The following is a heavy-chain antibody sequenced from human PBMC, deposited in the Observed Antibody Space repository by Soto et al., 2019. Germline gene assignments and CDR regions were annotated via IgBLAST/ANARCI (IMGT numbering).Heavy chain of an antibody. CDR1: GFTFSSYG. V-gene: IGHV3-23*01. Sequence: EVQLLESGGGLVQPGGSLRLSCAASGFTFSSYGMTWVRQAAGKGLEWVSTISDRGDNTYYADSVRVRFTISRDNSKNPLSLQMNGLRAEDTAVYYCAKLLDTTKYASDKLDSWGQGALVTVSS. D-gene: IGHD2-2*01. CDR2: ISDRGDNT. J-gene: IGHJ4*02. CDR3: AKLLDTTKYASDKLDS.